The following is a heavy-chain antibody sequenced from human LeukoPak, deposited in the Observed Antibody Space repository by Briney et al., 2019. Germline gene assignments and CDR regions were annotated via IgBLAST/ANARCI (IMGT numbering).Heavy chain of an antibody. V-gene: IGHV3-48*01. CDR2: ISSSSSTI. Sequence: GGPLRLSCAASGFTFSSYSMNWVRQAPGKGLEWVSYISSSSSTIYYADSVKGRFTISRDNAKNSLYLQMNSLRAEDTAVYYCARSAPPVVVAATHDYWGQGTLVTVSS. CDR3: ARSAPPVVVAATHDY. J-gene: IGHJ4*02. D-gene: IGHD2-15*01. CDR1: GFTFSSYS.